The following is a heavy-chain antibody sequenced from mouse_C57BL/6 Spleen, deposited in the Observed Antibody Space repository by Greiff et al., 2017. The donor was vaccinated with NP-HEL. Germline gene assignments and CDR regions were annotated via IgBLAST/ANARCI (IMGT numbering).Heavy chain of an antibody. CDR2: ISSGGSYT. CDR3: ARDGYYPWFAY. D-gene: IGHD2-3*01. Sequence: EVKLVESGGDLVKPGGSLKLSCAASGFTFSSYGMSWVRQTPDKRLEWVATISSGGSYTYYPDSVKGRFTISRDNAKNTLYLQMSSLKSEDTAMYYCARDGYYPWFAYWGQGTLVTVSA. CDR1: GFTFSSYG. J-gene: IGHJ3*01. V-gene: IGHV5-6*01.